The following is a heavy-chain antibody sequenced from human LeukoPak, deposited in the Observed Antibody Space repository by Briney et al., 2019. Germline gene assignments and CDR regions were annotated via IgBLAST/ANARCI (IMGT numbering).Heavy chain of an antibody. D-gene: IGHD2-8*01. J-gene: IGHJ6*02. CDR2: ISYDGSNK. CDR3: ARDIRYCTNGVCYNYYCGMDV. Sequence: GGSLRLSCAASGFTFSSYAMHWVRQAPGKGLEWVAVISYDGSNKYYADSVKGRFTISRDNSKNTLYLQMNSLRAEDTAVYYCARDIRYCTNGVCYNYYCGMDVWGQGTTVTVSS. V-gene: IGHV3-30-3*01. CDR1: GFTFSSYA.